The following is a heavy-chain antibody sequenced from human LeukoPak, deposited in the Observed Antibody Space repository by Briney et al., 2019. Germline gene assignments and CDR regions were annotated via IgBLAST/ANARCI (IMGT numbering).Heavy chain of an antibody. J-gene: IGHJ4*02. D-gene: IGHD3-22*01. Sequence: PGGSLRLSCAASGFTFSSYAMHWVRQAPGKGLEWVSYISSSSSTIYYADSVKGRFTISRDNAKNSLYLQMNSLRAEDTAVYYCARGGSSGSMIYWGQGTLVTVSS. CDR1: GFTFSSYA. CDR3: ARGGSSGSMIY. V-gene: IGHV3-48*01. CDR2: ISSSSSTI.